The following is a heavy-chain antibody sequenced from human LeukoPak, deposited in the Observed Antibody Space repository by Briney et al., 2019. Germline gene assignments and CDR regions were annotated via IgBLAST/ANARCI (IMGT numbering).Heavy chain of an antibody. J-gene: IGHJ4*02. CDR3: ARTRSYYNILTGYYTFDS. CDR1: GFSLSTTGMC. V-gene: IGHV2-70*01. CDR2: IDWDDDK. Sequence: SGPALVKPTQTLKLTCTFSGFSLSTTGMCVSWIRQPPGKALEWLALIDWDDDKYYSTSLKTRLTISKDTSKNQVVLTMTNMDPVDTATYYCARTRSYYNILTGYYTFDSWGQGILVTVSS. D-gene: IGHD3-9*01.